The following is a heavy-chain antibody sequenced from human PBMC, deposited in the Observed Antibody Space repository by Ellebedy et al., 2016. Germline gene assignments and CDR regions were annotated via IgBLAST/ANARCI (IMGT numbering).Heavy chain of an antibody. CDR2: INSVNDNT. Sequence: ASVKVSCKASGYTFLRYAMHWVRQAPGQSLEWMGLINSVNDNTKFSPKFQGRLTIARDTTASTVYMELSSLKFEATAVYYCARGRVVEGVMDVWGQGTTVTVSS. V-gene: IGHV1-3*01. CDR1: GYTFLRYA. J-gene: IGHJ6*02. CDR3: ARGRVVEGVMDV. D-gene: IGHD2-15*01.